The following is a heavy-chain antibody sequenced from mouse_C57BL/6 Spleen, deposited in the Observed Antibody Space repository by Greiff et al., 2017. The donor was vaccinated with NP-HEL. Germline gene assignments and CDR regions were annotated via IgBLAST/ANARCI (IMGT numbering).Heavy chain of an antibody. D-gene: IGHD1-1*01. CDR3: ARWDYGSSDWFDY. J-gene: IGHJ2*01. CDR2: IYPRDGST. V-gene: IGHV1-85*01. CDR1: GYTFTSYD. Sequence: QVQLKESGPELVKPGASVKLSCKASGYTFTSYDINWVKQRPGQGLEWIGWIYPRDGSTKYNEKFKGKATLTVDTSSSTAYMELHSLTSEDSAVYFCARWDYGSSDWFDYWGQGTTLTVSS.